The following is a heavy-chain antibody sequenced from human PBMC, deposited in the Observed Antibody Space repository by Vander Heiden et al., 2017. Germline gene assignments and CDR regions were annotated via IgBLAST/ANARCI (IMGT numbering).Heavy chain of an antibody. V-gene: IGHV3-9*01. Sequence: EVQLVESGGGLVQPGRSLRLSCAASGFTFDDYAMHWVRQAPGKGLEWVSGISWNSGSIGYADSVKGRFTISRDNAKNSLYLQMNSLRAEDTALYYCAKGYCSSTSPVCYAFDIWGQGTMVTVSS. CDR3: AKGYCSSTSPVCYAFDI. D-gene: IGHD2-2*01. CDR1: GFTFDDYA. J-gene: IGHJ3*02. CDR2: ISWNSGSI.